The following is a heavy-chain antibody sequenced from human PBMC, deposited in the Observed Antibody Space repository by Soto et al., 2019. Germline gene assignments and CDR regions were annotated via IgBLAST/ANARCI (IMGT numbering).Heavy chain of an antibody. CDR3: ASALHSSSIFDWFDP. CDR2: IHFSGAI. Sequence: PSETLSLTCSVSGGSISSGGYYWSWIRRHPGKGLEWIGYIHFSGAIYYNPSLKSRVSISLDTSKNQFSLKLSSVTAADTAMYFCASALHSSSIFDWFDPWGQGTLVTVS. V-gene: IGHV4-31*03. J-gene: IGHJ5*02. D-gene: IGHD6-6*01. CDR1: GGSISSGGYY.